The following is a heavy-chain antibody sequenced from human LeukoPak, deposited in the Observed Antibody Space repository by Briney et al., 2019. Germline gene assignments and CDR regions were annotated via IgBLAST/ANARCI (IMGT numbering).Heavy chain of an antibody. CDR3: AREGYYHDSSGYYPFDY. V-gene: IGHV3-30-3*01. CDR2: ISYDGSNK. D-gene: IGHD3-22*01. CDR1: GFTLTSYA. Sequence: GGSLRLSCAASGFTLTSYAMHWVRQAPAKGLEWVAVISYDGSNKYYADSVKGRLTISRDNSKNTLYLQMNSLRAEDTAVYYCAREGYYHDSSGYYPFDYWGQGTLVTVSS. J-gene: IGHJ4*02.